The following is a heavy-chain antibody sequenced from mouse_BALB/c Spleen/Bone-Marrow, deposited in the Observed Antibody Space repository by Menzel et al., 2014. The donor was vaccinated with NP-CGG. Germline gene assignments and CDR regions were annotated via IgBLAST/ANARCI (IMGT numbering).Heavy chain of an antibody. CDR2: ISSGSSTI. Sequence: DVKLVESGGGLVQPGGSRKLSCAASGFTFSSFGMHWVRQAPEKGLERVAYISSGSSTIYYADTVMGRFTISRDNPKNTLFLQMTSLRSEDTAMYYCARSGSSSGYFDYWGQGTTLTVSS. CDR3: ARSGSSSGYFDY. V-gene: IGHV5-17*02. CDR1: GFTFSSFG. J-gene: IGHJ2*01. D-gene: IGHD1-1*01.